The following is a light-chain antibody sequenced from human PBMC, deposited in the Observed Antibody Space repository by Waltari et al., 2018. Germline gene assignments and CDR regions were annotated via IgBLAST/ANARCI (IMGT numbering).Light chain of an antibody. V-gene: IGKV4-1*01. Sequence: DIVMTHSPDSLAVSLGERATIHCHSHPSLLYISNNKNYLAWYQQKPGQPPKLLIYWASTRESGVPDRFGGSGSGTDFTLTISSLQAEDVAVYYCQQYYSTPRTFGGGTKVEIK. CDR3: QQYYSTPRT. J-gene: IGKJ4*01. CDR1: PSLLYISNNKNY. CDR2: WAS.